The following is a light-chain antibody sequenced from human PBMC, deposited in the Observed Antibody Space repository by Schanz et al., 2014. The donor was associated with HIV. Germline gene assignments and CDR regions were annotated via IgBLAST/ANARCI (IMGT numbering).Light chain of an antibody. CDR3: QSYDSSNQGV. CDR2: EDD. J-gene: IGLJ3*02. V-gene: IGLV6-57*02. Sequence: FMLTQPHSVSESPGKTVTISCTGSSGSIASQFVQWYQQRPGSAPTTVIYEDDQRPSGVPDRFSGSIDSSSNSASLTISGLKTEDEADYYCQSYDSSNQGVFGGGTKLTVL. CDR1: SGSIASQF.